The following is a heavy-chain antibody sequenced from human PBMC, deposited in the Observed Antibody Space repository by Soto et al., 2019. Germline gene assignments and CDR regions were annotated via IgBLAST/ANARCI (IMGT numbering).Heavy chain of an antibody. Sequence: QVQLVQSGAEVKKPGSSVKVSCKASGGTFSSYTISWVRQAPGQGLEWMGRIIPILGIANYAQKFQGRVTITGDQPTSTAYMELSSLRSEDTAVFYGAILPVADVAFEIWGHGTMVPVSS. D-gene: IGHD6-19*01. J-gene: IGHJ3*02. CDR2: IIPILGIA. CDR3: AILPVADVAFEI. V-gene: IGHV1-69*02. CDR1: GGTFSSYT.